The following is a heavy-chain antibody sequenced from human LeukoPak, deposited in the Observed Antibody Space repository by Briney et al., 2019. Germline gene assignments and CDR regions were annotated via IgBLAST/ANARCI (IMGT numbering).Heavy chain of an antibody. V-gene: IGHV3-23*01. Sequence: PGGSLRLSCAASGFTVTSDYMSWVRQAPGKGLEWVSAISGSGGSTYYADSVKGRFTISRDNAKNSLYLQMNSLRAEDMALYYCAKDNGYSSGWTDPIFDYWGQGTLVTVSS. CDR2: ISGSGGST. J-gene: IGHJ4*02. D-gene: IGHD6-19*01. CDR1: GFTVTSDY. CDR3: AKDNGYSSGWTDPIFDY.